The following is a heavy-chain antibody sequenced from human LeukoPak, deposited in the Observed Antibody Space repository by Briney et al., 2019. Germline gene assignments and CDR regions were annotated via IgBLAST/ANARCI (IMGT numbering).Heavy chain of an antibody. V-gene: IGHV1-2*02. D-gene: IGHD3-10*01. CDR3: ARDLSFYGSGSYYFDY. CDR1: GYSFTDYY. Sequence: ASVKVSCKASGYSFTDYYIHWVRQAPGQGLEWVGWINPNSGGTNYAQKFQGRVTMTRDTSISTAYMELSRLKSDDTAVYYCARDLSFYGSGSYYFDYWGQGTLVTVSS. CDR2: INPNSGGT. J-gene: IGHJ4*02.